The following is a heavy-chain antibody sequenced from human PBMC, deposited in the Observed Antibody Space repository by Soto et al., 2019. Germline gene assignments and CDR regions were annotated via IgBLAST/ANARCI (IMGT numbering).Heavy chain of an antibody. V-gene: IGHV3-11*05. J-gene: IGHJ4*02. Sequence: PGGSLRLSCAVSGFTFSDYYMTWLRQAPGQGLEWVSYISSSTSHTNYADSVKGRFTISRDNAKNSLFLQMNSLRAEDTAVYYCARGRGAAADYFDFWGQGTLVTVSS. CDR2: ISSSTSHT. CDR1: GFTFSDYY. D-gene: IGHD6-13*01. CDR3: ARGRGAAADYFDF.